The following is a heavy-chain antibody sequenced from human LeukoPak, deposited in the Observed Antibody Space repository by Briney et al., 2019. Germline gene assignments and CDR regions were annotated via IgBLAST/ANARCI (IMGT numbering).Heavy chain of an antibody. CDR2: IKQDGSEE. CDR3: ARRLFGNCSGGSCYLGAFDI. J-gene: IGHJ3*02. CDR1: GFTFSSFW. D-gene: IGHD2-15*01. Sequence: GGSLRLSCAASGFTFSSFWMTWVRQAPGKGLEWVANIKQDGSEEHYVDSVKGRFIISRDNAKNSLYLQMNSLRAEDTAVYYCARRLFGNCSGGSCYLGAFDIWGQGTMVIVSS. V-gene: IGHV3-7*01.